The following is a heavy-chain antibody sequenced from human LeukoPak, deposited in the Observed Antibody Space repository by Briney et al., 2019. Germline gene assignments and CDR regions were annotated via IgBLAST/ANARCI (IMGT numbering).Heavy chain of an antibody. CDR1: GHSIINDYY. CDR3: ARVYVELFSYFDY. V-gene: IGHV4-38-2*02. CDR2: IFHSGST. J-gene: IGHJ4*02. D-gene: IGHD1-7*01. Sequence: SETLSLTCTVSGHSIINDYYWGWIRQPPGKGLEWIGSIFHSGSTYYNPSLRSRLTISVDTSKNQFSLRLSSVTAADTAVYYCARVYVELFSYFDYWGQGALVTVSS.